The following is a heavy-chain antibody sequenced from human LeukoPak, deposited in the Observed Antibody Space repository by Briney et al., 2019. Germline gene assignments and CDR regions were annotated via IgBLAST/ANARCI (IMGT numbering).Heavy chain of an antibody. CDR3: AKGGRTTIFGVVITHFDY. CDR2: ISGSGGST. V-gene: IGHV3-23*01. CDR1: GFTFSSYS. D-gene: IGHD3-3*01. J-gene: IGHJ4*02. Sequence: PGGSLRLSCAASGFTFSSYSMNWVRQAPGKGLEWVSAISGSGGSTYYADSVKGRFTISRDNSKNTLYLQMNSLRAEDTAVYYCAKGGRTTIFGVVITHFDYWGQGTLVTVSS.